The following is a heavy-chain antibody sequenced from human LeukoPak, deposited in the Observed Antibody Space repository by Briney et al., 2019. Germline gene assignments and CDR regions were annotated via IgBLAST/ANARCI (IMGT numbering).Heavy chain of an antibody. J-gene: IGHJ4*02. Sequence: PGKSLRLSCAVSGFTINDYGVHWVRQAPGKGLEWVAVMWYDGSSQSYADSVKGRFTISRDNSNNTLYLQMNSLKAEDTAVYYCAALQYSGPGHDSWGQGTLVTVSS. CDR3: AALQYSGPGHDS. CDR1: GFTINDYG. D-gene: IGHD5-12*01. CDR2: MWYDGSSQ. V-gene: IGHV3-33*01.